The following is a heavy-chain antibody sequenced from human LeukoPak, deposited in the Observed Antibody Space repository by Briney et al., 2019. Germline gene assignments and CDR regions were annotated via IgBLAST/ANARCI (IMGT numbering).Heavy chain of an antibody. CDR1: GYSISSGYY. D-gene: IGHD3-22*01. V-gene: IGHV4-38-2*02. CDR2: INHSGST. J-gene: IGHJ4*02. CDR3: ARGNRRYYDIRHRFDY. Sequence: PSETLSLTCTVSGYSISSGYYWGWIRQPPGKGLEWIGEINHSGSTNYNPSLKSRVTISVDTSKNQFSLKLSSVTAADTAVYYCARGNRRYYDIRHRFDYWGQGTLVTVSS.